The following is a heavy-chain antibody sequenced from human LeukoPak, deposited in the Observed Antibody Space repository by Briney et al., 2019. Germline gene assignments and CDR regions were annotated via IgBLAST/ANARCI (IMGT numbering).Heavy chain of an antibody. J-gene: IGHJ4*02. CDR1: GYTFTSYY. CDR3: ARDITGTTEFDY. CDR2: INPSGGST. Sequence: ASVKVSCKASGYTFTSYYVHWVRQAPGQGLEWMGIINPSGGSTSYAQKFQGRVTMTRDTSTSTVYMELSSLRSEDTAVYYCARDITGTTEFDYWGQGTLVTVSS. V-gene: IGHV1-46*01. D-gene: IGHD1-20*01.